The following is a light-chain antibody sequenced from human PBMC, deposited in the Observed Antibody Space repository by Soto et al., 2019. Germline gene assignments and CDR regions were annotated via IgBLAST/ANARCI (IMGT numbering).Light chain of an antibody. CDR2: EDS. CDR3: CSYAGSNTYV. V-gene: IGLV2-23*01. Sequence: QSVLTQPASVSGSPGQSITISCTGTSSDVGSYNLVSWYQQHPGKAPKLMIYEDSERPSGVSNRFSGSKSGNTASLTISGLQAEDETDYYCCSYAGSNTYVFGTGTKLTVL. J-gene: IGLJ1*01. CDR1: SSDVGSYNL.